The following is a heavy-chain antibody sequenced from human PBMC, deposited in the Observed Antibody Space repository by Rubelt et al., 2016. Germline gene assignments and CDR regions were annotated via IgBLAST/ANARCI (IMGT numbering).Heavy chain of an antibody. CDR2: IKEDGSDK. J-gene: IGHJ6*03. CDR3: ARNAEKAHYYYIDV. D-gene: IGHD5-24*01. Sequence: GTGLEWVANIKEDGSDKHYVDSVKGRFTISRDNAKKSVYLQMNSLRAEDTAVYYCARNAEKAHYYYIDVWGKGTMVTVSS. V-gene: IGHV3-7*02.